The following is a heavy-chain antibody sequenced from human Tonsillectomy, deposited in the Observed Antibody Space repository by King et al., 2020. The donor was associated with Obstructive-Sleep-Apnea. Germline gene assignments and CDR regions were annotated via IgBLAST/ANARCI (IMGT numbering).Heavy chain of an antibody. CDR3: AKPWELYDFYYGMDV. D-gene: IGHD3-10*01. V-gene: IGHV3-30*18. CDR2: ISYDGCNK. CDR1: GFTFSSYG. J-gene: IGHJ6*02. Sequence: VQLVQSGGGVVQPGRSLRLSCAASGFTFSSYGMHWVRQAPGKRLEWVAVISYDGCNKYYADSVKGRFTISRDNSKNTLYLQINSLRAEDTAVYYCAKPWELYDFYYGMDVWGQGTTVTVSS.